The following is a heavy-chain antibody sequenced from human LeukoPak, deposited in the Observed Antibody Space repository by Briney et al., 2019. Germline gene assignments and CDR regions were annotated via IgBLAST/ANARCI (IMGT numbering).Heavy chain of an antibody. D-gene: IGHD3-3*01. CDR1: GDSVSSNSAA. Sequence: SRTLSLTCAISGDSVSSNSAAWNWIRQSPSRGLEWLGRTYYRSKWYNDYAVSVKSRITINLDTSKNQFSLQLNSVTPEDTAVYYCARFGVGPYYYYYGMDVWGQGTTVTVSS. CDR2: TYYRSKWYN. CDR3: ARFGVGPYYYYYGMDV. V-gene: IGHV6-1*01. J-gene: IGHJ6*02.